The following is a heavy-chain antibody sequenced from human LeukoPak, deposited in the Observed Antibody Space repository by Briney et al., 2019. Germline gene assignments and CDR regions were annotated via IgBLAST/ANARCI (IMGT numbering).Heavy chain of an antibody. D-gene: IGHD2/OR15-2a*01. CDR2: MNPNSGNT. V-gene: IGHV1-8*01. CDR3: ARGRGNNQSKYRKLRRYYFDY. CDR1: GYTFTSYD. J-gene: IGHJ4*02. Sequence: GASVKVSCKASGYTFTSYDINWVRQATGQGLEWMGWMNPNSGNTGYAQKFQGRVTMTRNTSISTAYMELSSLRSGDTAVYYCARGRGNNQSKYRKLRRYYFDYWGQGTLVTVSS.